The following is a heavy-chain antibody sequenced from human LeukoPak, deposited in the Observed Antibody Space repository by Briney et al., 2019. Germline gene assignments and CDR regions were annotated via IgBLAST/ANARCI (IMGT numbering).Heavy chain of an antibody. J-gene: IGHJ3*02. D-gene: IGHD3-22*01. CDR1: GFTFSSYG. CDR2: ISYDGSNK. Sequence: GGSLRLSCAASGFTFSSYGMQWVRQAPGKGLEWVAVISYDGSNKYYADCVKGRFTISRDNSKNTLYVQMNSLRGEDTAVYYCAKDAGYYDSSGYLWAFDIWGQGTMVTGSS. V-gene: IGHV3-30*18. CDR3: AKDAGYYDSSGYLWAFDI.